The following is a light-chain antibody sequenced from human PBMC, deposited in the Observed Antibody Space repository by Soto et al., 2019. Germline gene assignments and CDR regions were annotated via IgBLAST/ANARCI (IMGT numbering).Light chain of an antibody. J-gene: IGKJ1*01. Sequence: DIQMTQSPSTLSASVGDRVTITCRASQFMSVWLAWYQQKPGTAPKLLIYKASSLESGVPTRFSGSGSGTEFILTISSLQPEDFATYFCQQYNSYSPWTFGQGTKVDIK. CDR2: KAS. CDR1: QFMSVW. CDR3: QQYNSYSPWT. V-gene: IGKV1-5*03.